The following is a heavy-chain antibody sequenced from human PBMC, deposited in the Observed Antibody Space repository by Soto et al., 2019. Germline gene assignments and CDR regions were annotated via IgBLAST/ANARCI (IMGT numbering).Heavy chain of an antibody. D-gene: IGHD1-7*01. Sequence: QPGGSLRLSCAASGFTFSSYWMHWVRQAPGKGLMWVSRIHNDGSTTRYADSVKGRFTISRDNAKNTLYLQMSSLRVEDTAVYYCARDNWNSYWGQGTLVTVSS. J-gene: IGHJ4*01. CDR3: ARDNWNSY. CDR2: IHNDGSTT. CDR1: GFTFSSYW. V-gene: IGHV3-74*01.